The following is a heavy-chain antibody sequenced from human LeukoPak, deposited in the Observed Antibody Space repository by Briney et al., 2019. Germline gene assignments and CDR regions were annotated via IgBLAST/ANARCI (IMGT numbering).Heavy chain of an antibody. CDR3: ARAQRHHITGRTGWFDH. V-gene: IGHV4-4*07. J-gene: IGHJ5*02. CDR1: GGSISSYY. D-gene: IGHD1/OR15-1a*01. CDR2: IYTSGST. Sequence: SETLSLTCTVSGGSISSYYWSWIRQPAGKGLEWIGRIYTSGSTNYNPSLKSRVTISVDKSKNQFSLKLSSVTAADTAVYYCARAQRHHITGRTGWFDHWAQGTLVTVSS.